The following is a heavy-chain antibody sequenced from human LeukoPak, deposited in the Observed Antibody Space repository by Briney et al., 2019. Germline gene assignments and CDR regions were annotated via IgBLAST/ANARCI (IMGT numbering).Heavy chain of an antibody. J-gene: IGHJ4*02. D-gene: IGHD3-22*01. CDR2: ISNEGGGT. V-gene: IGHV3-23*01. Sequence: PGGSLRLSCAASGFIFNNYGLVWVRQAPGKGLEWVSAISNEGGGTTYADFVKGRFSVSRDNSKNTLFLQMNSLRAEDTALYYCAKGSSGYFFDLWGQGTLVTVSS. CDR3: AKGSSGYFFDL. CDR1: GFIFNNYG.